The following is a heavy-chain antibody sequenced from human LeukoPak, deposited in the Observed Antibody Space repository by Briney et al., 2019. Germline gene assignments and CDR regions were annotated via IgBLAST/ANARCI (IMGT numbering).Heavy chain of an antibody. V-gene: IGHV4-59*08. CDR2: INYSGST. CDR3: ARRSGYSSV. J-gene: IGHJ4*02. Sequence: PSETLSLTCTVSGGSISGYYWCWIRHPPRQGLECNESINYSGSTNYNPSLRGRLTISVDTSKSQFSLMLTSVTAADTAVYYCARRSGYSSVWGQGSLVTVSS. CDR1: GGSISGYY. D-gene: IGHD6-19*01.